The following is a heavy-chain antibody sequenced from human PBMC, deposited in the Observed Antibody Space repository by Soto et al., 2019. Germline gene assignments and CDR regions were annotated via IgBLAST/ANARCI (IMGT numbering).Heavy chain of an antibody. D-gene: IGHD3-9*01. CDR1: VDNFSSSW. Sequence: LGASLPTSGKGRVDNFSSSWFCSVHQMPGKGLEWMGIIYPGDSDTRYSPSFQVQVTISADKSISTAYLQWSSLKASDTAMYYCARRASYCTIGFDYRAEGILVTRSS. V-gene: IGHV5-51*07. J-gene: IGHJ4*02. CDR2: IYPGDSDT. CDR3: ARRASYCTIGFDY.